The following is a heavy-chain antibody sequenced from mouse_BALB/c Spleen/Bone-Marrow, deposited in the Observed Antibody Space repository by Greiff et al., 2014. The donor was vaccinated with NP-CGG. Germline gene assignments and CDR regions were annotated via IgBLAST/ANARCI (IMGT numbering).Heavy chain of an antibody. V-gene: IGHV1-67*01. CDR3: ASTAGTQYDYFAY. CDR2: ISSYSGNT. CDR1: GYTFTGYA. D-gene: IGHD1-2*01. Sequence: VKLQESGPELVRPGVSVKISRKGFGYTFTGYAIHWVKQSHAKTLEWIGVISSYSGNTNYNQKFKGRATMTVDKSSSTAYMELARWTSEDSAIYYCASTAGTQYDYFAYWGQGTTLTVSS. J-gene: IGHJ2*01.